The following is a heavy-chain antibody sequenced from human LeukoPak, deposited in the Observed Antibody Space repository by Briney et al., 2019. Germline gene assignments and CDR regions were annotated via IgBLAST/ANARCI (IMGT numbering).Heavy chain of an antibody. CDR1: GFTFSSYS. D-gene: IGHD3-9*01. Sequence: GGSLRLSCAASGFTFSSYSMNWVRQAPGKGLEWVSSISSSSSYIYYADSMKGRFTISRDNAKNSLYLQMNSLRAEDTAVYYCAKGGVLRYFGPWGQGTLVTVSS. V-gene: IGHV3-21*04. CDR3: AKGGVLRYFGP. J-gene: IGHJ5*02. CDR2: ISSSSSYI.